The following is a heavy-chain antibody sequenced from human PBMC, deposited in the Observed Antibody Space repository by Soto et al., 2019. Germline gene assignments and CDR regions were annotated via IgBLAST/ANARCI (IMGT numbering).Heavy chain of an antibody. CDR1: GFTFSSYS. V-gene: IGHV3-21*01. CDR2: ISSSSSYI. D-gene: IGHD3-22*01. J-gene: IGHJ4*02. CDR3: ARYYDSSGYYDY. Sequence: GGSLRLSCAASGFTFSSYSMNWVRRAPGKGLEWVSSISSSSSYIYYADSLKGRFTISRDNARNSLYLQMNSLRAEDTAVYYCARYYDSSGYYDYWGQGTLVTVSS.